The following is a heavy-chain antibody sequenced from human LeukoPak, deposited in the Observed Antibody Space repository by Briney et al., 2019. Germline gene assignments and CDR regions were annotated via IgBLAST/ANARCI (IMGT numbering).Heavy chain of an antibody. D-gene: IGHD3-10*01. Sequence: SETLSLTCAVYGDSFSGSYWTWIRQPPGKGLEWIGEINHRGSITSNPTLRSRVTISIDTSKNEFSLEMTSVTAADTAVYHCARGRAGLFYDGSGSLYAFDIWGQGTKVTVSS. CDR2: INHRGSI. CDR1: GDSFSGSY. CDR3: ARGRAGLFYDGSGSLYAFDI. V-gene: IGHV4-34*01. J-gene: IGHJ3*02.